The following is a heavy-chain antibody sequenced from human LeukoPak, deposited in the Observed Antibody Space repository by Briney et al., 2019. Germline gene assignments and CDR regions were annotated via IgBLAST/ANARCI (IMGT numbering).Heavy chain of an antibody. CDR1: GYTFTGYY. D-gene: IGHD3-22*01. Sequence: AASVKVSCKASGYTFTGYYMHWVRQAPGQGLEWMGWINPNSGGTNYAQKFQGRVTMTRDTSISTAYMELSSLRAEDTAVYYCAKDSSSSGYYSVSNGFHYWGQGTLVTVSS. V-gene: IGHV1-2*02. CDR2: INPNSGGT. CDR3: AKDSSSSGYYSVSNGFHY. J-gene: IGHJ4*02.